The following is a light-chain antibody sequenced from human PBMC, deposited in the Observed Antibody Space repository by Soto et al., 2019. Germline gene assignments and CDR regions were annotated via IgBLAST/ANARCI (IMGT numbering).Light chain of an antibody. CDR2: VAS. J-gene: IGKJ1*01. V-gene: IGKV1-39*01. Sequence: DIQMTQSPSSLSASVGDRVTITCRASQSISTYLNWYQQKPGKAPKLLILVASTLPSGVPSRFSGSGSGTEFTLSVSSLQPDDFAAYYCQQYNSYVWTFGQGTKVDIK. CDR3: QQYNSYVWT. CDR1: QSISTY.